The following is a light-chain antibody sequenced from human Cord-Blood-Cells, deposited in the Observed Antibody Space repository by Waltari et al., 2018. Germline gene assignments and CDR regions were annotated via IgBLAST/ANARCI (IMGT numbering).Light chain of an antibody. Sequence: QSALTQPASVSGSPGQSITISCTGTSSDVGGHNYVSWNQQHPGKAPKLMFYDVSNRPSGVSNRFSGSKSGNTASLTISGLQAEDEADYYCSSYTSSSTYVFGTGTKVTVL. CDR1: SSDVGGHNY. CDR2: DVS. J-gene: IGLJ1*01. CDR3: SSYTSSSTYV. V-gene: IGLV2-14*01.